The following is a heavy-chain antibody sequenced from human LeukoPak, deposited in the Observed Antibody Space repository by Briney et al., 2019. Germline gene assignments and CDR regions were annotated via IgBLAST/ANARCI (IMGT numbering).Heavy chain of an antibody. V-gene: IGHV4-59*12. CDR3: ASSYYDILTGHQPFRPNWFDP. CDR1: GGSISSYY. J-gene: IGHJ5*02. Sequence: PSETLSLTCTVSGGSISSYYWSWIRQPPGKGLEWIGYIYYSGSTNYNPSLKSRVTISIDKSKNQFSLKLSSVTAADTAVYYCASSYYDILTGHQPFRPNWFDPWGQGTLVTVSS. D-gene: IGHD3-9*01. CDR2: IYYSGST.